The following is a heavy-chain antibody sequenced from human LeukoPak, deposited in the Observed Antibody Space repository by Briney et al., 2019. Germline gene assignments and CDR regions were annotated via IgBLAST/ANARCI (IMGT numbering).Heavy chain of an antibody. CDR2: ISGDRTTT. Sequence: GGSLRLSCAVSGFTFSNDWMHWVRQAPGKGLLWVSRISGDRTTTNYADSVKGRFTISRDNAKNMLYLQMDSLRAEDTAVYYCAGTWSFDYWGQGTLVTVSS. CDR1: GFTFSNDW. D-gene: IGHD2-15*01. V-gene: IGHV3-74*01. J-gene: IGHJ4*02. CDR3: AGTWSFDY.